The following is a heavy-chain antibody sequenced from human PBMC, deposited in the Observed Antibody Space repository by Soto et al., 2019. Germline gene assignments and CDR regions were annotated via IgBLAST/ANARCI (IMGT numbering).Heavy chain of an antibody. J-gene: IGHJ4*02. CDR2: INPSGGST. V-gene: IGHV1-46*03. Sequence: ASVKVSCKASGYTFTSYYMHWVRQAPGQGLEWMGIINPSGGSTSYAQKFQGRVTMTRDTSTSTVYMELSSLRSEDTAVYYCAIELDEPNQLLDFDYWGQGTLVTVSS. CDR3: AIELDEPNQLLDFDY. CDR1: GYTFTSYY. D-gene: IGHD2-2*01.